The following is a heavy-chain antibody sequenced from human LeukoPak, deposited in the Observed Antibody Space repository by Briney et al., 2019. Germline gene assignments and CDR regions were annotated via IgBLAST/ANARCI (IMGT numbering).Heavy chain of an antibody. V-gene: IGHV1-2*02. Sequence: VQVSCKASGYTFTCYYIHWVRLAPGQGLERMGWINPNSGGTNYAQRFQGRVTVTRDTSISTAYMELSRLRSDDTAFYYCARYDSTVNWFDPWGQGTLVTVSS. J-gene: IGHJ5*02. CDR1: GYTFTCYY. CDR2: INPNSGGT. CDR3: ARYDSTVNWFDP. D-gene: IGHD3-22*01.